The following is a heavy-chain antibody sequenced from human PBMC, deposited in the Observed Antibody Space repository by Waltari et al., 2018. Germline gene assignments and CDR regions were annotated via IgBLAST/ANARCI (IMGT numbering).Heavy chain of an antibody. Sequence: QVQLVQSGAEVKKPGSSVKVSCKASGGTFSSYAISWVRQAPGQGPDWMGGIIPIFGTASYAQKFQGRVTITADESTSTAYMELSSLRSEDTAVYYCARVGGWYRFDYWGQGTLVTVSS. J-gene: IGHJ4*02. CDR2: IIPIFGTA. CDR1: GGTFSSYA. CDR3: ARVGGWYRFDY. V-gene: IGHV1-69*12. D-gene: IGHD6-19*01.